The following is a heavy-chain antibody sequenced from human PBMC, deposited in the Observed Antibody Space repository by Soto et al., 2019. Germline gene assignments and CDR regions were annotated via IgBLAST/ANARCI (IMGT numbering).Heavy chain of an antibody. Sequence: GESLKISCKGSGYSFTSYWIGWVRQLPGKGLEWMVIIYPGDSDTRYIPSFQGQVTISADKSISTPYLQWSSLKASDTAMYYCARSYSSSSYAFDIWGQGTMVTVSS. V-gene: IGHV5-51*01. D-gene: IGHD6-6*01. CDR1: GYSFTSYW. J-gene: IGHJ3*02. CDR2: IYPGDSDT. CDR3: ARSYSSSSYAFDI.